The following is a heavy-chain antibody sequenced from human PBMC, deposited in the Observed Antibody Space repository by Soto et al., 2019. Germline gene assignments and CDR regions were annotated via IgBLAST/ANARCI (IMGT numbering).Heavy chain of an antibody. CDR2: ISWNSGSI. CDR1: GFSIDDFA. V-gene: IGHV3-9*01. D-gene: IGHD1-1*01. J-gene: IGHJ4*02. Sequence: GGSLRLSCAASGFSIDDFAMHRVRQAPGKGLEWVSGISWNSGSIGYADSVKGRFTISRDNAKNSLYLQMNSLRAEDTALYYCAKSSTTGTTAYFDYWGQGTLVTVSS. CDR3: AKSSTTGTTAYFDY.